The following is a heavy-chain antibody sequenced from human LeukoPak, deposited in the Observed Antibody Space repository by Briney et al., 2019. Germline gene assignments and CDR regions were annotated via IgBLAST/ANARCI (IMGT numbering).Heavy chain of an antibody. Sequence: PGGSLRLSCAASGFTFSSYEMNWVRQAPGKGLEWVSYISSSGSTIYYADSVKGRFTISRDNAKNSLYLQMNSLKTEDTAVYYCTRDRRKGAPNNDYWGQGTLVTVSS. V-gene: IGHV3-48*03. CDR1: GFTFSSYE. J-gene: IGHJ4*02. CDR2: ISSSGSTI. CDR3: TRDRRKGAPNNDY.